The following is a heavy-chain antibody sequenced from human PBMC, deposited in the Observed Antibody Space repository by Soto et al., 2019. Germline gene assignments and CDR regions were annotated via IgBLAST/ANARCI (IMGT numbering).Heavy chain of an antibody. CDR2: IVVDSNTA. Sequence: QVVLLQSGAEVKEPGSSVRVSCQVSGSTFNNFAFSWVRQAPGHGPEWMGGIVVDSNTAEYSQRFQDRVTITADNSSDPLYMELGCLTFEDTAVYYCARAIKRWEVNYYFDFWGQGTLVTVSS. V-gene: IGHV1-69*06. D-gene: IGHD1-26*01. CDR1: GSTFNNFA. CDR3: ARAIKRWEVNYYFDF. J-gene: IGHJ4*02.